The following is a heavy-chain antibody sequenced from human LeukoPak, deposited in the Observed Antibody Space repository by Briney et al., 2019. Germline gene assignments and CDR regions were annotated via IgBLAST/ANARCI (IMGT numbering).Heavy chain of an antibody. CDR3: ARGVVVVLAAIGGGYYYYYYMDV. V-gene: IGHV1-69*13. Sequence: SVKVSCKASGGTFSSYAISWVRQAPGQGLEWMGGIIPIFGTANYAQKFQGRVTITADESTSTAYMELSSLRSEDTAVYYCARGVVVVLAAIGGGYYYYYYMDVWGKGTTVTVSS. CDR2: IIPIFGTA. CDR1: GGTFSSYA. J-gene: IGHJ6*03. D-gene: IGHD2-2*02.